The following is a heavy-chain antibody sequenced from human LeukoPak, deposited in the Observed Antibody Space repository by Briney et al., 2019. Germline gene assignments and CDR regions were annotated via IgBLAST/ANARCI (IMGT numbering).Heavy chain of an antibody. Sequence: GASVKVSCKASGYTFTSYGISWVRQAPGQGLEWMGWISAYNGNTNYAQKLQGRVTMTTDTSTSTAYMELRSLRSDDTAVYYCARGRDYCSGGSCYSDYWGQGALVTVSS. J-gene: IGHJ4*02. CDR3: ARGRDYCSGGSCYSDY. CDR2: ISAYNGNT. CDR1: GYTFTSYG. D-gene: IGHD2-15*01. V-gene: IGHV1-18*01.